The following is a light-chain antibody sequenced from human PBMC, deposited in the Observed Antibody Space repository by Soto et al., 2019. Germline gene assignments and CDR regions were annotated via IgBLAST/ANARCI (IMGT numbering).Light chain of an antibody. CDR1: QSLLHTNGHNF. CDR2: MGS. CDR3: QQYGSSGT. Sequence: IVMTQSPLSLTVSPGEPASISCRSSQSLLHTNGHNFLDWYLQKPGQSPQLLIYMGSYRTSGVPDRFSGRGSGTDFTLTISRLEPEDFAVYYCQQYGSSGTFGQGTKVEIK. J-gene: IGKJ1*01. V-gene: IGKV2-28*01.